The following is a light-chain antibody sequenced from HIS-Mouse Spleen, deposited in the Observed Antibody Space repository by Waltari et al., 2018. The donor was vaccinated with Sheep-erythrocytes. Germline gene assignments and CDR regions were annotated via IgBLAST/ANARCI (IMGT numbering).Light chain of an antibody. CDR2: KAS. J-gene: IGKJ4*01. CDR3: QQYNSYPLT. Sequence: DIQMTQSPSTLSASVGHRVTITCRASQSISSWLAWYQQKPGKAPKLLTYKASSLESGVPSRFSGSGSGTEFTLTISSLQPDDFATYYCQQYNSYPLTFGGGTKVEIK. CDR1: QSISSW. V-gene: IGKV1-5*03.